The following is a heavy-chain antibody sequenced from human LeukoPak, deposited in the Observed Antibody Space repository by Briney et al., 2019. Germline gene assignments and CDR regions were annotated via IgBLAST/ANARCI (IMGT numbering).Heavy chain of an antibody. CDR3: ARGYGDYAY. Sequence: ASVKVSCKASGFTFTSSAMQWVRQARGQRLEWIGWIVVGSGNTNYAQKFQGRVTMTRDTSTSTVYMELSSLRSEDTAVYYCARGYGDYAYWGQGTLVTVSS. CDR2: IVVGSGNT. V-gene: IGHV1-58*02. D-gene: IGHD4-17*01. J-gene: IGHJ4*02. CDR1: GFTFTSSA.